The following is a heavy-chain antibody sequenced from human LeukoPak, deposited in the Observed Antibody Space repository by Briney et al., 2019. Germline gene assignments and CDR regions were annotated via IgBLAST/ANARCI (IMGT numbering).Heavy chain of an antibody. D-gene: IGHD2-15*01. CDR2: ISYEGSNK. CDR1: GFTFSSYG. V-gene: IGHV3-30*18. J-gene: IGHJ5*02. Sequence: GGSLRLSCAASGFTFSSYGMHWVRQAPGKGLEWVAVISYEGSNKYYADSVKGRFTISRDNSKNTLYLQMNSLRAEDTAVYYCAKDLASCSGGSCYSGGFDPWGQGTLVTVSS. CDR3: AKDLASCSGGSCYSGGFDP.